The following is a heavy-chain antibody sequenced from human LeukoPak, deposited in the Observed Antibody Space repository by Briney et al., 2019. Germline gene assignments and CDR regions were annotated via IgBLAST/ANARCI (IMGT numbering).Heavy chain of an antibody. CDR1: GGSISDSTYY. CDR3: ARAVGYYFDNSGPSKTFDY. J-gene: IGHJ4*02. D-gene: IGHD3-22*01. CDR2: IYYSGST. V-gene: IGHV4-39*07. Sequence: SETLSLTCTVSGGSISDSTYYWGWIRQPPGKGLEWIGSIYYSGSTYYNPSLKSRVTISVDTSKNQFSLKLRSVTAADTAVYYCARAVGYYFDNSGPSKTFDYWGQGTLVTVSS.